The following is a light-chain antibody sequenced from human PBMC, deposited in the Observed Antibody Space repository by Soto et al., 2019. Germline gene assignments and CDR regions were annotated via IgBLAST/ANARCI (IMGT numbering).Light chain of an antibody. CDR2: AAS. V-gene: IGKV1-39*01. J-gene: IGKJ2*01. CDR3: QQGYSTRYP. Sequence: DIQMTQSQSSLSASVGDRVTITCRASQNIYSYLNWYQQKPGKAPKLLIYAASSLQSGVPSGFRGSEAGTDFTLTNISLQPEYFAIYYCQQGYSTRYPFGQGTGLEIK. CDR1: QNIYSY.